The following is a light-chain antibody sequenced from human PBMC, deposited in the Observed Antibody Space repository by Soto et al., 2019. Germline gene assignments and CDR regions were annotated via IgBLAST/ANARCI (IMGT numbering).Light chain of an antibody. CDR3: CSYAGSPYV. CDR2: DVS. V-gene: IGLV2-11*01. J-gene: IGLJ1*01. Sequence: QSALTQPASVSGSPGQSIAISCTGTSSDIGAYNYVSWYQQHPDKAPKLMIYDVSKRPSGVPDRFSGSKSGTTASLTISGLQAEDEADYYCCSYAGSPYVFGTGTKVTVL. CDR1: SSDIGAYNY.